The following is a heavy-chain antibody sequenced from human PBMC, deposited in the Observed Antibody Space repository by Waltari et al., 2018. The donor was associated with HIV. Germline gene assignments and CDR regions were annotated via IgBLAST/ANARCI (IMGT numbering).Heavy chain of an antibody. CDR3: ARGLSGATTLSDY. V-gene: IGHV1-8*01. D-gene: IGHD1-26*01. J-gene: IGHJ4*02. CDR1: GYTFTNHD. CDR2: INPNSGNT. Sequence: QAQLVHSGAEVKKSGASVKVSCKASGYTFTNHDINWVRQATGQGLEWMGWINPNSGNTGYAQKFQGRVTMTRNTSISTAYMELSSLNSEDTAVYYCARGLSGATTLSDYWGQGTLVTVSS.